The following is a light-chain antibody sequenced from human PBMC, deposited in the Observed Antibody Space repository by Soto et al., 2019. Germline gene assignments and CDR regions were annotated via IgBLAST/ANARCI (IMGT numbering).Light chain of an antibody. J-gene: IGLJ1*01. CDR1: NSDVGGYNY. V-gene: IGLV2-14*01. CDR3: GSYTSNSTYV. CDR2: DVS. Sequence: QSVLTQPASVSGSAGQSITISCTGTNSDVGGYNYVSWYQQHPGKAPKLMIYDVSDRPSGVSNRFSGPKSGNTASLTISGLQAEDEADYYCGSYTSNSTYVFGTGTKVTVL.